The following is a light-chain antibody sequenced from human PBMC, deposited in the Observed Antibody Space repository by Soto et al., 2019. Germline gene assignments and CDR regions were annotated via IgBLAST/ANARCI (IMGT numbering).Light chain of an antibody. CDR1: SSDVGGYNY. V-gene: IGLV2-14*01. J-gene: IGLJ2*01. CDR3: SSYTSSSSLVG. Sequence: QSALTQPASVSGSPGQSITISCAGTSSDVGGYNYVSWYQQHPGKAPRLMIYDVTNRPSGVPNRFSGSKSGNTASLTISWLQAEDEANYYCSSYTSSSSLVGFGGGTQLTVL. CDR2: DVT.